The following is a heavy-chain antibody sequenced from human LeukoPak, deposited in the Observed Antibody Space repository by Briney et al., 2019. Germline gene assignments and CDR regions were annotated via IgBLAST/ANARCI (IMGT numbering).Heavy chain of an antibody. CDR1: GYTFTSYG. CDR2: ISAYNCNT. Sequence: ASVKVSCKASGYTFTSYGISWVRQAPGQGLEWMGWISAYNCNTNYAQKLQGIVTMTTDTSTSTAYMELRSLRSDDTAVYYCARAGIQLWLSDYWGQGTLVTVSS. CDR3: ARAGIQLWLSDY. D-gene: IGHD5-18*01. V-gene: IGHV1-18*01. J-gene: IGHJ4*02.